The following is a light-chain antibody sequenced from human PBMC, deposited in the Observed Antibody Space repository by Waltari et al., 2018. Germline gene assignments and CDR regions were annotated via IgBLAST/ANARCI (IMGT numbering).Light chain of an antibody. CDR2: GVS. J-gene: IGLJ3*02. CDR1: SSAVGAYKY. V-gene: IGLV2-14*01. CDR3: SSYTSSSTWV. Sequence: QSALPQPASVSGSPGQSITISCTGTSSAVGAYKYLSWYKQHPGKAPKLMIYGVSKRPSGVTNRFSGSKSGNTASLTIAGLQAEDEADYYCSSYTSSSTWVFGGGTKLTVL.